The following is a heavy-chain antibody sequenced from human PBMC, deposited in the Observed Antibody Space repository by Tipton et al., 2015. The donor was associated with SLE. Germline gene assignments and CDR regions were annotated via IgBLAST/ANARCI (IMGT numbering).Heavy chain of an antibody. Sequence: SLRLSCAASGFTFSSYSMNWVRQAPGKGLEWVSYISSSSSTIYYADSVKGRFTISRDNAKNSLYLQMNSLRAEDTAVYYCARDLMFGYSTPLYYYYGMDVWGQGTTVTVSS. CDR1: GFTFSSYS. J-gene: IGHJ6*02. V-gene: IGHV3-48*01. CDR3: ARDLMFGYSTPLYYYYGMDV. D-gene: IGHD3-10*02. CDR2: ISSSSSTI.